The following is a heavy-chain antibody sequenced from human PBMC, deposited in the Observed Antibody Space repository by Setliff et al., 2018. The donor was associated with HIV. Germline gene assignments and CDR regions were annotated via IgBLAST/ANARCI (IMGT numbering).Heavy chain of an antibody. Sequence: ASVKVSCKASGYTFINYGISWLRQAPGQGLEWVVWIDPYNGNTKYGQKFQGTVTLTRDTTTSKAYLELRLLSSDDTAVYFCARGCSARVALFYWFDPWGQGTLVTVSS. D-gene: IGHD2-21*01. CDR3: ARGCSARVALFYWFDP. CDR1: GYTFINYG. J-gene: IGHJ5*02. CDR2: IDPYNGNT. V-gene: IGHV1-18*01.